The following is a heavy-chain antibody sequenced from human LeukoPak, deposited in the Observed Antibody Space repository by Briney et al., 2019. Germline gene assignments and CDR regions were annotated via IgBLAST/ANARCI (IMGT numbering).Heavy chain of an antibody. CDR2: ISGSGGST. J-gene: IGHJ4*02. V-gene: IGHV3-23*01. Sequence: GGSLRLSCAASGFTFSSYAMSWVRQAPGKGLEWVSAISGSGGSTYYADSVKGRFTVSRDNSKNTLFLQMNSLRAEDTAIYYCAKERDYGPADYWGQGTLVTVSS. CDR1: GFTFSSYA. CDR3: AKERDYGPADY. D-gene: IGHD4/OR15-4a*01.